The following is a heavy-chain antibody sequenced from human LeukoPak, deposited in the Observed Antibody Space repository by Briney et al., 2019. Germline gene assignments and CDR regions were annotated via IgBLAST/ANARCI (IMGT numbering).Heavy chain of an antibody. CDR3: AKATGTLGN. D-gene: IGHD1-1*01. J-gene: IGHJ4*02. CDR2: ISNSDGNT. V-gene: IGHV3-23*01. CDR1: GFTFSSYG. Sequence: QPGGTLRLSCAASGFTFSSYGMSWVRQAPGKGLDWVSTISNSDGNTYYADSVKGRFTISRDNSKNTLYLQMNSLTAEDTAIYYCAKATGTLGNWGQGTLVTVSS.